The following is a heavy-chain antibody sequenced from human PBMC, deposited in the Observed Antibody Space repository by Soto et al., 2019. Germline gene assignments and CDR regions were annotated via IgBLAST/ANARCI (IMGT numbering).Heavy chain of an antibody. Sequence: GGSLRLSCAASGFTSSIFAMSWVRQSPGKGLEWVSTISGSGGSTYYADAVKGRFSISRDNSMGTLYLQMKSLRVEDTAIYYCAKEVSLGSTVDLGYWGQGTLVTVS. CDR1: GFTSSIFA. D-gene: IGHD7-27*01. CDR3: AKEVSLGSTVDLGY. J-gene: IGHJ4*02. V-gene: IGHV3-23*01. CDR2: ISGSGGST.